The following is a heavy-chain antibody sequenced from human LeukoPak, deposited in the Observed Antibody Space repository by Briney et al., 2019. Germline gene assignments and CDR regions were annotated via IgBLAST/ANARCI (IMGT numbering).Heavy chain of an antibody. D-gene: IGHD2-2*01. CDR1: GFTFSSYS. CDR3: ARDSSSTSCYVD. CDR2: IRSSSYI. J-gene: IGHJ4*02. V-gene: IGHV3-21*01. Sequence: PGGSLRLSCAASGFTFSSYSMNWVRQAPGKGLEWVSSIRSSSYIYYADSVKGRFTISRDNAKNSLYLQMNSLRAEDTAVYYCARDSSSTSCYVDWGQGTLVTVSS.